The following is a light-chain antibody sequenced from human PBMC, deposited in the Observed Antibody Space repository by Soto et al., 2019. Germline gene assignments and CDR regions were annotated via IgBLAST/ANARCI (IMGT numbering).Light chain of an antibody. V-gene: IGKV3-11*01. J-gene: IGKJ5*01. CDR3: QQYGSSPGT. CDR2: DAS. CDR1: QSVSSY. Sequence: EIVLTPSPATLSLSPGERATLSCRASQSVSSYLAWYQQKPGQAPRLLIYDASNRATGVPARFSGSGSGTDFTLTISRLEPEDFVVYYCQQYGSSPGTFGQGTRLEIK.